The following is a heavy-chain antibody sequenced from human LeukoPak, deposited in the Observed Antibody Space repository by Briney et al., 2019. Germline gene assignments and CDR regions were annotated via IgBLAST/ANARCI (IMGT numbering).Heavy chain of an antibody. CDR2: IKEDGSKK. Sequence: GGSLRLSCAASGFTLSGYWMRWVRQAPGKGLEWVATIKEDGSKKSYMDSVEGRFTISIDNAKNSVNLQMSSLRADDTAVYHCESTRGRGGQGTPVTVSS. D-gene: IGHD1-14*01. V-gene: IGHV3-7*01. J-gene: IGHJ4*02. CDR3: ESTRGR. CDR1: GFTLSGYW.